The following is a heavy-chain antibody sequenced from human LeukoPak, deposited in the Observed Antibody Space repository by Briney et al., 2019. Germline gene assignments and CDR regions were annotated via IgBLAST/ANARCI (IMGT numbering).Heavy chain of an antibody. CDR1: GDSISSNSYY. V-gene: IGHV4-39*01. J-gene: IGHJ5*01. CDR3: VRQVAPYWFDY. CDR2: IDHRGRT. Sequence: PSETLSLTCTVSGDSISSNSYYWVWIRQPPGKGLEWIGTIDHRGRTHYSPTLKSRVTMSVDTSKNQFSLNLISVTAADTAVHYCVRQVAPYWFDYWGSGTLVTVSS.